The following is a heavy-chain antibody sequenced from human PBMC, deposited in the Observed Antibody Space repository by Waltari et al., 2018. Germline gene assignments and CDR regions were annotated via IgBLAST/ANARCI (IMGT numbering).Heavy chain of an antibody. CDR3: AGCRDSSGYLNCMDV. V-gene: IGHV1-69*01. J-gene: IGHJ6*02. CDR1: VSTFSTHA. Sequence: QVQLVQSGAAVKKVGSSVKVSCKASVSTFSTHALSWVRQAPGHGLEWMGGIIPIFGTPSYAQVFQGRVTITADESTSTVYMEMSMLRSDDTAIYYCAGCRDSSGYLNCMDVWGQGTTVTVSS. CDR2: IIPIFGTP. D-gene: IGHD3-22*01.